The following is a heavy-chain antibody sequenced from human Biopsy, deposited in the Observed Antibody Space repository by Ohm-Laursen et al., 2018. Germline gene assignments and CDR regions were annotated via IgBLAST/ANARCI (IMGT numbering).Heavy chain of an antibody. CDR1: GGTFSNYG. V-gene: IGHV1-69*06. CDR2: NIPILGTG. Sequence: SVKVSCNAPGGTFSNYGVNWVRQAPGQGLEWLGGNIPILGTGNYAQKFQDRVTVAADTSTSTATMELRSLRSDDTAVYYCAAKLTGYFHHWGQGTLVIVSS. J-gene: IGHJ1*01. D-gene: IGHD3-9*01. CDR3: AAKLTGYFHH.